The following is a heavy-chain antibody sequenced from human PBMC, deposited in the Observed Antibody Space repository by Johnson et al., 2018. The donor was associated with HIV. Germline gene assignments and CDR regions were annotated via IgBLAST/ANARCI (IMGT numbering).Heavy chain of an antibody. CDR3: ARFDEGWTAFDI. V-gene: IGHV3-33*08. Sequence: QVQLVESGGGVVQPGKSLRLFCAASGFTFSSYAMHWVRQAPGKGLEWVAFIRYDGSNQYYADSVKGRFTISRDNSKNTLYLQMNSLRAEDTAVYYCARFDEGWTAFDIWGQGTMVTVSS. CDR1: GFTFSSYA. D-gene: IGHD2-15*01. CDR2: IRYDGSNQ. J-gene: IGHJ3*02.